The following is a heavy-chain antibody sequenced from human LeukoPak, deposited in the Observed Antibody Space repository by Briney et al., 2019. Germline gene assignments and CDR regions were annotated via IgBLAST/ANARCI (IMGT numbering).Heavy chain of an antibody. CDR1: GFTFSSYW. Sequence: PGGSLRLSCAASGFTFSSYWMSWVRQAPGKGLEWVANIKQDGSEKYYVDSVKGRFTISRDNAKNSLYLQMNSLRAEDTAVYYCARGGSWYRYYYYYYMDVWGKGTTVTVSS. CDR2: IKQDGSEK. CDR3: ARGGSWYRYYYYYYMDV. D-gene: IGHD6-13*01. J-gene: IGHJ6*03. V-gene: IGHV3-7*01.